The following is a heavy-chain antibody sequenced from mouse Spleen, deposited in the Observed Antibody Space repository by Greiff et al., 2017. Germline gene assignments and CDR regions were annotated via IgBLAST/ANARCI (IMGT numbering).Heavy chain of an antibody. Sequence: EVHLVESGGGLVQPGGSMKLSCVASGFTFSNYWMNWVRQSPEKGLEWVAQIRLKSDNYATHYAESVKGRFTISRDDSKSSVYLQMNNLRAEDTGIYYCTGGITPGFAYWGQGTLVTVSA. D-gene: IGHD2-4*01. CDR2: IRLKSDNYAT. CDR1: GFTFSNYW. CDR3: TGGITPGFAY. V-gene: IGHV6-3*01. J-gene: IGHJ3*01.